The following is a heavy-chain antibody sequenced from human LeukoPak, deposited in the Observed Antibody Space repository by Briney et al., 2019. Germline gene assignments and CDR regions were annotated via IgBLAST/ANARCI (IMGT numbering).Heavy chain of an antibody. CDR1: GFTVSSNY. CDR3: ARGGYYDSSGYYRGEFDF. Sequence: GSLRLSCEVSGFTVSSNYMSWVRQPPGKGLEWIGEINHSGSTNYNPSLKSRVTISVDTSKNQFSLKLSSVTAADTAVYYCARGGYYDSSGYYRGEFDFWGQGTLVTVSS. J-gene: IGHJ4*02. CDR2: INHSGST. V-gene: IGHV4-34*01. D-gene: IGHD3-22*01.